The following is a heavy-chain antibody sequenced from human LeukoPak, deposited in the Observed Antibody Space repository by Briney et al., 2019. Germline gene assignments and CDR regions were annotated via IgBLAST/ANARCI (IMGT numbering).Heavy chain of an antibody. J-gene: IGHJ4*02. CDR2: IYSGGST. CDR3: ASRHCSGGRCYFAGADPFDY. D-gene: IGHD2-15*01. CDR1: GFIFSSDD. Sequence: PGGSLRLSCAASGFIFSSDDMHWVRQAPGKGLEWVSVIYSGGSTSYVDSVKGRFTTSRDNSKNTLYLQMNSLRAEDTAVYYCASRHCSGGRCYFAGADPFDYWGQGTLVTVSS. V-gene: IGHV3-NL1*01.